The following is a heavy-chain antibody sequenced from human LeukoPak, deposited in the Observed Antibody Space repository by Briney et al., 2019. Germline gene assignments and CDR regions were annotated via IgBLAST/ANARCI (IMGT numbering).Heavy chain of an antibody. D-gene: IGHD3-22*01. Sequence: GASVKVSCKASGGTFSSYAISWVRQAPGQGLEWMGGIIPIFGTANYAQKFQGRVTITADESTSTAYMELSSLRSEDTAVYYCASEPSTYYYDSSGSGAFDIWGQGTMVTVSS. J-gene: IGHJ3*02. CDR1: GGTFSSYA. CDR3: ASEPSTYYYDSSGSGAFDI. CDR2: IIPIFGTA. V-gene: IGHV1-69*13.